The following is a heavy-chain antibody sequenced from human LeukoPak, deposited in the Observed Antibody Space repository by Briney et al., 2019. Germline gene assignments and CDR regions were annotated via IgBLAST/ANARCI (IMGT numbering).Heavy chain of an antibody. V-gene: IGHV6-1*01. CDR2: THYRSKWYN. J-gene: IGHJ4*02. CDR1: GDSVSSYRAA. CDR3: ARALGNDFDY. D-gene: IGHD5-12*01. Sequence: SQTLSLTCAISGDSVSSYRAAWNWIRQSPSRGLEWLGRTHYRSKWYNDYAVSVKSRITIKPDTSKNQFSLQLSSVTPEDTAVYYCARALGNDFDYWGQGTLVTVSS.